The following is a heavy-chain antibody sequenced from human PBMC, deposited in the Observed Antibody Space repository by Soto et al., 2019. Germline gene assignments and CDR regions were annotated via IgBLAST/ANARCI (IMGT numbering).Heavy chain of an antibody. CDR1: GFTFSSYA. CDR3: AKDSTTIFGVVSSGMDV. V-gene: IGHV3-23*01. CDR2: ISGSGGST. D-gene: IGHD3-3*01. Sequence: EVLLLESGGGLVQPGGSLRLSCAASGFTFSSYAMSWVRQAPGKGLEWVSAISGSGGSTYYADSVKGRFTISRDNSKNTLYLQMNSLRAEDTAVYYCAKDSTTIFGVVSSGMDVWGQGTTVTVSS. J-gene: IGHJ6*02.